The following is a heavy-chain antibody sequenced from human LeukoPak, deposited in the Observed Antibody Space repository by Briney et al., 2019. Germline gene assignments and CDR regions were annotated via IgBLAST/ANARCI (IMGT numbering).Heavy chain of an antibody. D-gene: IGHD1-26*01. Sequence: GGSLRLSCAASGFTFSSHAMHWVRQAPGKGLEWVAFIRSDGYHTYYADSVKGRFTITRDNSKNTLYLQMNSLRLEDMALYYCAKPSGSGVDYWGRGTRVTVSS. CDR3: AKPSGSGVDY. J-gene: IGHJ4*02. CDR1: GFTFSSHA. CDR2: IRSDGYHT. V-gene: IGHV3-30*02.